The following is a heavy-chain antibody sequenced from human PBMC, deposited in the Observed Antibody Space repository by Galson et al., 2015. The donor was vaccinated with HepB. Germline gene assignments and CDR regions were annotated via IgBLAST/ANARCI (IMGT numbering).Heavy chain of an antibody. CDR1: GYTFTSYG. CDR2: ISAYNGNT. D-gene: IGHD6-19*01. CDR3: ARDRGAVAGRRGGFDY. V-gene: IGHV1-18*01. Sequence: SVKVSCKASGYTFTSYGISWVRQAPGQGLEWMGWISAYNGNTNYAQKLQGRVTMTTDTSTSTAYMERKSLRSGETAVYYCARDRGAVAGRRGGFDYWGQGTLVTVSS. J-gene: IGHJ4*02.